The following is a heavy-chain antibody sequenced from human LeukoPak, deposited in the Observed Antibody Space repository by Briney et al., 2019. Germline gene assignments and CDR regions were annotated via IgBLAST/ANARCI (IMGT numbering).Heavy chain of an antibody. D-gene: IGHD4-17*01. Sequence: PSETLFLTCNVSGGSIRSSSYYWGWIRQPPGKGLEWIGSMYYSGSTYYNSSLKSRVTISVDTSKNQFSLKLSSVTAADTVVYYCARFATVTDYYYGMDVWGQGTTVTVSS. CDR1: GGSIRSSSYY. V-gene: IGHV4-39*07. J-gene: IGHJ6*02. CDR3: ARFATVTDYYYGMDV. CDR2: MYYSGST.